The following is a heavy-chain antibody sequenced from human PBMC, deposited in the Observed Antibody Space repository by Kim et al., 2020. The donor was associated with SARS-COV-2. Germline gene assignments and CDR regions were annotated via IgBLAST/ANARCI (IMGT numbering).Heavy chain of an antibody. Sequence: GGSLRLSCAASGFTFSSYAMSWVRQAPGKGLEWVSAIVGNGGSTYYADSVKGRFTISRDNSENTLYLQMNSLRAEDTATYYCAKGLGFSSGCQQWGQGTLVTVSS. CDR3: AKGLGFSSGCQQ. V-gene: IGHV3-23*01. CDR1: GFTFSSYA. CDR2: IVGNGGST. D-gene: IGHD6-19*01. J-gene: IGHJ4*02.